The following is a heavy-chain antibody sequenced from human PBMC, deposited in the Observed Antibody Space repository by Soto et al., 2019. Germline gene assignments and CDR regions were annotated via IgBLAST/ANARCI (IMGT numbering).Heavy chain of an antibody. CDR2: IVVGSGNT. V-gene: IGHV1-58*01. D-gene: IGHD2-2*01. Sequence: GASVKVSCKASGFTFTSSAVQWVRQARGQRLEWIGWIVVGSGNTNYAQKFKERVTITRDMSTSTAYMELSSLRSEDTAVYYCAAAPIVVVPAAISYYGMDVWGQGTTVTVSS. J-gene: IGHJ6*02. CDR3: AAAPIVVVPAAISYYGMDV. CDR1: GFTFTSSA.